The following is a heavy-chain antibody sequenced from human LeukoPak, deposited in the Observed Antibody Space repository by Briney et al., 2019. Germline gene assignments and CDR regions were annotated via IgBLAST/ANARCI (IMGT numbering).Heavy chain of an antibody. V-gene: IGHV3-11*03. CDR2: TSPSTDYR. Sequence: GGSLRLSCAASGFTFSDYYMSWIRQAPGKGLEWVAYTSPSTDYRSYAPSVRGRFTISRDNAKNSLSLEMNSLRAEDTAVYYCARKCVNTREEVGMDVWGQGTTVTVSS. CDR3: ARKCVNTREEVGMDV. CDR1: GFTFSDYY. D-gene: IGHD1-26*01. J-gene: IGHJ6*02.